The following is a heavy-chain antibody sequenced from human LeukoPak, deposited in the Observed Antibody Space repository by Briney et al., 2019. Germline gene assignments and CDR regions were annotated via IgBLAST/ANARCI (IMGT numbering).Heavy chain of an antibody. Sequence: SETLSLTYTVSVGSISRFYWRWMRQPPGKGLEWIGYMYYRGSTNYNPSLKSRVIISEDTSKNQFSLKLTSVTAADTAVYYCARLVKDYDSSGYYYGNRFDYWGQGSLVTVSS. CDR2: MYYRGST. J-gene: IGHJ4*02. V-gene: IGHV4-59*08. D-gene: IGHD3-22*01. CDR1: VGSISRFY. CDR3: ARLVKDYDSSGYYYGNRFDY.